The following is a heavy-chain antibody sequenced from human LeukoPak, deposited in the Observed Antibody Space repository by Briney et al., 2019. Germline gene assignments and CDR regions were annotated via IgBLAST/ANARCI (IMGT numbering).Heavy chain of an antibody. D-gene: IGHD1-26*01. J-gene: IGHJ4*02. Sequence: PGGTLRLSCAASGFTFSSYGMSWVRQAPGKGLEWVSAISGSGGSTYYADSVKGRFTISRDNSKNTLYLQMNSLRAEDTAVYYCAKDLSGGGSYWRFDYWGQGTLVTVSS. V-gene: IGHV3-23*01. CDR2: ISGSGGST. CDR3: AKDLSGGGSYWRFDY. CDR1: GFTFSSYG.